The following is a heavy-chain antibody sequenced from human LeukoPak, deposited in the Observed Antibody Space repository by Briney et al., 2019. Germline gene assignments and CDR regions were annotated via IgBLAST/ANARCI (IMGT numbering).Heavy chain of an antibody. CDR3: ARGLNYYDSSGYIY. Sequence: SETLSLTCAVYGGSFSGYYWSWLRQPPGKGLEWIGEINHSGSTNYNPSLKSRVTISVDTSKNQFSLKLSSVTAADTAVYYCARGLNYYDSSGYIYWGQGTLVTVSS. CDR1: GGSFSGYY. D-gene: IGHD3-22*01. CDR2: INHSGST. V-gene: IGHV4-34*01. J-gene: IGHJ4*02.